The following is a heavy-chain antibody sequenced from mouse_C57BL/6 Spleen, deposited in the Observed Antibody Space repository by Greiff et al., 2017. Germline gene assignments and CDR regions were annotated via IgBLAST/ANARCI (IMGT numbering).Heavy chain of an antibody. CDR2: IYPGSGST. CDR1: GYTFTSYW. CDR3: AREDSNYLYYAMDY. V-gene: IGHV1-55*01. D-gene: IGHD2-5*01. J-gene: IGHJ4*01. Sequence: VQLQQPGAELVKPGASVKMSCKASGYTFTSYWITWVKQRPGQGLEWIGDIYPGSGSTNYNEKFKSKATLTVDTSSSTAYMQLSSLTSEDSAVYYCAREDSNYLYYAMDYWGQGTSVTVSS.